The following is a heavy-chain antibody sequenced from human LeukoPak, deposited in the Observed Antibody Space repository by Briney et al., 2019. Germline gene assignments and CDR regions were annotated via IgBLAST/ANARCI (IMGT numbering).Heavy chain of an antibody. D-gene: IGHD3-3*01. CDR3: ARDRGGAYDFWSGYYRYFDY. V-gene: IGHV1-18*01. CDR2: ISAYNGNT. CDR1: GYIFTSYG. Sequence: VSVKVSCKASGYIFTSYGISWVRQAPGQGLEWMGWISAYNGNTNYAQKLQGRVTMTTDTSTSTAYMELRSLRSDDTAVYYCARDRGGAYDFWSGYYRYFDYWGQGTLVTVSS. J-gene: IGHJ4*02.